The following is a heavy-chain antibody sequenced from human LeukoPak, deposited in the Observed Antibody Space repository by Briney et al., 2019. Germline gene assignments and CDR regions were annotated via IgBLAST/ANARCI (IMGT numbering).Heavy chain of an antibody. Sequence: PSGTLSLTCTVSGGSISSYYWSWIRQPPGKGLEWIGYIYYSGSTNYNPSLKSRVTISVDTSKNQFSLKLSSVTAADTAVYYCASTVGDSFTYGMDVWGQGTTVTVSS. CDR2: IYYSGST. D-gene: IGHD3-16*01. CDR1: GGSISSYY. J-gene: IGHJ6*02. CDR3: ASTVGDSFTYGMDV. V-gene: IGHV4-59*01.